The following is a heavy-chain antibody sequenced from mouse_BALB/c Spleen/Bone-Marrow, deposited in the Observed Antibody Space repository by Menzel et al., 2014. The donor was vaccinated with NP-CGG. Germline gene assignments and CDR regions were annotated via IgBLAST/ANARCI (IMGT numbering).Heavy chain of an antibody. V-gene: IGHV1-9*01. Sequence: QVQLQQSGAELMKPGASVKISCKATGYTFSNYWMEWVKQRPGHGLEWIGEILPGSGSTNYNEKFTGKATFTADTSSNTAYLQLSSLTSAGSAVYYCASGDYFDYWGQGTTLTVFS. J-gene: IGHJ2*01. CDR2: ILPGSGST. CDR3: ASGDYFDY. CDR1: GYTFSNYW.